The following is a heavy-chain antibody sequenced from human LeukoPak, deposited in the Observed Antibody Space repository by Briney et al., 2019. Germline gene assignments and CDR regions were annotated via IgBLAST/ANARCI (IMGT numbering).Heavy chain of an antibody. D-gene: IGHD1-1*01. V-gene: IGHV3-9*03. Sequence: GGSLRLSCAASGFTFDDYAMHWVRQAPGKGLEWVSGISWNSGNIDYADSVQGRFTISRDNAKNSLYLQMNSLRAEDMALYYCAKGYGSNNWNYFDYGGQGTLVTVSS. CDR3: AKGYGSNNWNYFDY. CDR2: ISWNSGNI. CDR1: GFTFDDYA. J-gene: IGHJ4*02.